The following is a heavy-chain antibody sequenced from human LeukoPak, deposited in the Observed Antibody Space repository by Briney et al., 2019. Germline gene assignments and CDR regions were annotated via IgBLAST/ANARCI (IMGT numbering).Heavy chain of an antibody. CDR2: IRYDGVFE. CDR1: GFTFSSYG. V-gene: IGHV3-30*02. J-gene: IGHJ1*01. CDR3: AKTGALVTDPPDI. D-gene: IGHD4-11*01. Sequence: GGSLRLPCAASGFTFSSYGMHWVRQAPGKGLEWVALIRYDGVFEYYVESVKGRFTISRDNSKNTLFLQMNSLRIEDTALYYCAKTGALVTDPPDIWGQGTLVTVSS.